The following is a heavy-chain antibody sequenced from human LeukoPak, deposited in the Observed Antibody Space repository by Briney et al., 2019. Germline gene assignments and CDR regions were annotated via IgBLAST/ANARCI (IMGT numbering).Heavy chain of an antibody. D-gene: IGHD3-10*01. V-gene: IGHV4-61*02. Sequence: SQTLSLTCTVSGGSSSSGSYYWSWIRQPAGKGPEWIGRIYTSGSTNYNPSLKSRVTISVDTSKNQFSLKLSSVTAADTAVYYCARVFRGAFDIWGQGTMVTVSS. CDR2: IYTSGST. J-gene: IGHJ3*02. CDR3: ARVFRGAFDI. CDR1: GGSSSSGSYY.